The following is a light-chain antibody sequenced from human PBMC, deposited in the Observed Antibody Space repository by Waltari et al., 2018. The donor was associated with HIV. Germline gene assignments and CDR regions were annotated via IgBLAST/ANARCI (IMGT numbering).Light chain of an antibody. J-gene: IGLJ1*01. Sequence: QSALTQPASVSGSPGQSITISCTGTNSDVGAYDFVSWYQQHPGKAPPLLIYKSFHRASGISDRFSASRSGNTASLTISGLQPEDEADYYCCAYASTNSPYYIFGGGTTVT. CDR3: CAYASTNSPYYI. CDR1: NSDVGAYDF. CDR2: KSF. V-gene: IGLV2-14*01.